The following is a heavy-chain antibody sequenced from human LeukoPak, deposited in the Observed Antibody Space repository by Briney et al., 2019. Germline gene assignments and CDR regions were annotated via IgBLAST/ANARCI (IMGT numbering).Heavy chain of an antibody. V-gene: IGHV4-61*05. CDR1: GGSISSSNYY. Sequence: SETLSLTCTVSGGSISSSNYYWSWIRQPPGKGLEWIGYIYTSGGTNYIPSLKGRVTISIDTSKNQFSLKLSSVTAADSAVYYCARLTRLSTSPDRYYLDYWGQGTLVTVSS. D-gene: IGHD6-6*01. CDR3: ARLTRLSTSPDRYYLDY. CDR2: IYTSGGT. J-gene: IGHJ4*02.